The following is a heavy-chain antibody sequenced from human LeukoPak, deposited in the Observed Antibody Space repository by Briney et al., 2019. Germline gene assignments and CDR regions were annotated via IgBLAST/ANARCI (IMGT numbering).Heavy chain of an antibody. CDR2: ISPNSGVT. CDR1: GYTFSGYY. V-gene: IGHV1-2*06. CDR3: ARDPSNTSGWKTWFDT. J-gene: IGHJ5*02. D-gene: IGHD6-19*01. Sequence: ASVKVSCKATGYTFSGYYIHWVRQAPGQGLEWMGRISPNSGVTNYTQRFQGRVTMTRDASTSTAFMELSSLRSDDTAFYYCARDPSNTSGWKTWFDTWGQGTLVTVSS.